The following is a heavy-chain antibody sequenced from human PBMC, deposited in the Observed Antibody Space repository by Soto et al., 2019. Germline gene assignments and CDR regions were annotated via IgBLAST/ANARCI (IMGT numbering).Heavy chain of an antibody. V-gene: IGHV3-23*01. J-gene: IGHJ4*02. Sequence: GGSLRLSCAASGFTFSSYAMSWVRQAPGKGLEWVSAISGSGGSTYYADSVKGRFTISRDNSKNTLYLQMNSLRAEDTAVYYCARKYSSGWSSRLDYWGQGTLVTVSS. CDR1: GFTFSSYA. CDR3: ARKYSSGWSSRLDY. D-gene: IGHD6-19*01. CDR2: ISGSGGST.